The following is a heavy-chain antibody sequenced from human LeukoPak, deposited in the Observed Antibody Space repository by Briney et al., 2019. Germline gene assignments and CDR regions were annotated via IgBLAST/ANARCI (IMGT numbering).Heavy chain of an antibody. CDR2: IKPDGSFT. V-gene: IGHV3-74*01. CDR1: GFTFSTYW. CDR3: VNYNWHSLYDS. J-gene: IGHJ5*01. Sequence: GGSLRLSCAASGFTFSTYWMYWVRQVPGKELEWVSRIKPDGSFTAYADSVTGRFTISRDNAMNTVYLQMNSLRAEDMAVYYCVNYNWHSLYDSWGQGTLVTVSS. D-gene: IGHD1-7*01.